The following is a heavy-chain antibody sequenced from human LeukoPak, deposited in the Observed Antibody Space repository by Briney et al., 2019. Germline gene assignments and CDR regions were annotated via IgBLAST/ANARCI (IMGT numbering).Heavy chain of an antibody. Sequence: SETLFLTCTVSGVSISSSSYYWGWIRQPPGKGLEWIGSIYYSGSTYYNPSLKSRVTISVDTSKNQFSLKLSSVTAADTAVYYCARHAGRYANWFDPWGQGTLVTVSS. V-gene: IGHV4-39*01. CDR2: IYYSGST. D-gene: IGHD2-15*01. CDR1: GVSISSSSYY. CDR3: ARHAGRYANWFDP. J-gene: IGHJ5*02.